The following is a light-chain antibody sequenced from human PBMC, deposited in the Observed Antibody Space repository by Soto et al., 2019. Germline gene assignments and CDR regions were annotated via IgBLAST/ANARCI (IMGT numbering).Light chain of an antibody. CDR3: QHYKSYSEA. V-gene: IGKV1-5*03. CDR2: KAS. CDR1: QTIRSW. Sequence: DIQMTHSPSTVSGSVGDRVTITCRASQTIRSWLAWYQQKPGKAPKXLIYKASTLKSGVPSRFSGSGSGTELTITISSLKPDDFATYYCQHYKSYSEAFGQGTKVDIK. J-gene: IGKJ1*01.